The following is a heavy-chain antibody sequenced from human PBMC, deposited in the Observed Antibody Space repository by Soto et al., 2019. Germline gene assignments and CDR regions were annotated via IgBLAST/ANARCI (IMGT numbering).Heavy chain of an antibody. CDR1: GFTFSSYW. Sequence: GGSLRLSCAASGFTFSSYWMSWVRQAPGKGLEWVANIKQDGSEKYYVDSVKGRFTISRDNAKNSLYLQMNSLRAEDTAVYYCASLAPEHGTYYDFWSGYYSKVYYFDYWGQGTLVTVSS. J-gene: IGHJ4*02. CDR2: IKQDGSEK. V-gene: IGHV3-7*01. D-gene: IGHD3-3*01. CDR3: ASLAPEHGTYYDFWSGYYSKVYYFDY.